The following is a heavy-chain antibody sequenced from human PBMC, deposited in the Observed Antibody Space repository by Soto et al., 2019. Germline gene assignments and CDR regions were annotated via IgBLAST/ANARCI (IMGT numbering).Heavy chain of an antibody. CDR3: ATDSGTSDY. V-gene: IGHV3-7*01. CDR1: GFTFSTYW. CDR2: IKQDGSER. D-gene: IGHD1-1*01. J-gene: IGHJ4*02. Sequence: GSLRLSCAASGFTFSTYWMSWVRQAPGKGLEWVANIKQDGSERYYVDSVKGRFTISRDNAKNSRYLQMNSLRAEDTAVYYCATDSGTSDYWGQGTLVTVSS.